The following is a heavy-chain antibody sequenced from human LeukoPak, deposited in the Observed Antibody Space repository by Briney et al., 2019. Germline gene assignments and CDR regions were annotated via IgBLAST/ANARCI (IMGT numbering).Heavy chain of an antibody. CDR2: IIPIFGTA. V-gene: IGHV1-69*13. D-gene: IGHD6-6*01. Sequence: ASVKVSCKASGGTFSSYAISRVRQAPGQGREWMGGIIPIFGTANYAQKFQGRVTITADESTSTAYMELSSLRSEDTAVYYCARDGSIESSSSAYFDYCCQGTLVTVSS. CDR1: GGTFSSYA. J-gene: IGHJ4*02. CDR3: ARDGSIESSSSAYFDY.